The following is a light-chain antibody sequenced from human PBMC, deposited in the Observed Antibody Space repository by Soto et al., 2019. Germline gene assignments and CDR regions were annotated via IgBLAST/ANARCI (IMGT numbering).Light chain of an antibody. V-gene: IGKV1-39*01. CDR1: RTINTY. CDR3: QQYNNWPRT. Sequence: DVRMTQSPSSLSASVGDTITITCRASRTINTYLNWFQQKPGEPPRLLIYGASTLHDGVPSRFSGSGSGTDFTLTISSLRSEDFAVYYCQQYNNWPRTFGGGTKV. CDR2: GAS. J-gene: IGKJ4*01.